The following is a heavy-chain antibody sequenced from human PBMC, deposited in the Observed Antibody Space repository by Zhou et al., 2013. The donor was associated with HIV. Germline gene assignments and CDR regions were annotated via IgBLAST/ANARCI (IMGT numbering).Heavy chain of an antibody. D-gene: IGHD2-21*01. CDR2: ISGNNGNT. V-gene: IGHV1-18*01. J-gene: IGHJ4*02. Sequence: QVQLVQSGAEVKKPGASVKVSCKTSGYTFNSYGICWVRQAPGQGLEWMGWISGNNGNTKFAQKFHGRVTMTTDTSTSTAYMEVRSLRSDDTAVYYCARLFFDRFDYWGQGTLVTVSS. CDR1: GYTFNSYG. CDR3: ARLFFDRFDY.